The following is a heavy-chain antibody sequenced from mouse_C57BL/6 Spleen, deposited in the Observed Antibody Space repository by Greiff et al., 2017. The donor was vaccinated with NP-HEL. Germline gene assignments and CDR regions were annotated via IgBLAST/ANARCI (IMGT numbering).Heavy chain of an antibody. D-gene: IGHD1-1*01. CDR1: GYTFTSYW. V-gene: IGHV1-61*01. CDR2: IYPSDSET. CDR3: AREENYGSSYYYAMDY. Sequence: QVQLKQPGAELVRPGSSVKLSCKASGYTFTSYWMDWVKQRPGQGLEWIGNIYPSDSETHFNQKFKDKATLTVDKSSSTAYMQLSSLTSEDSAVYYCAREENYGSSYYYAMDYWGQGTSVTVSS. J-gene: IGHJ4*01.